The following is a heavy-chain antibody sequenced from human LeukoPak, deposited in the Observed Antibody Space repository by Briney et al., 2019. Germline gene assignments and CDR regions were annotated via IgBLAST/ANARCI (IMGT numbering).Heavy chain of an antibody. CDR1: GGSISSYY. D-gene: IGHD2-15*01. Sequence: SETLSLTCTVSGGSISSYYLSWIRQPPGKGLEWIGYIYYSGSTNYNPSLKSRVTISVDTSKNQFSLKLSSVTAADTAVYYCARAGGYCSGGSCYSVRGNFDYWGQGTLVTVSS. CDR2: IYYSGST. J-gene: IGHJ4*02. V-gene: IGHV4-59*01. CDR3: ARAGGYCSGGSCYSVRGNFDY.